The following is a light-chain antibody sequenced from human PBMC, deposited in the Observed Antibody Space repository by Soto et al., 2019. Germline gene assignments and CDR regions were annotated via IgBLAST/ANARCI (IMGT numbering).Light chain of an antibody. V-gene: IGLV2-23*01. CDR2: EGS. Sequence: QSVLTQPASVSGSPGQSITISCTGTSSDVGSYNLVSWYQQHPGKAPKLMIYEGSKRPSGVSTRFSGSRSGNTASLTISGLLAEDEADYYCSSYAGSRTYVFGTGTKLTVL. J-gene: IGLJ1*01. CDR1: SSDVGSYNL. CDR3: SSYAGSRTYV.